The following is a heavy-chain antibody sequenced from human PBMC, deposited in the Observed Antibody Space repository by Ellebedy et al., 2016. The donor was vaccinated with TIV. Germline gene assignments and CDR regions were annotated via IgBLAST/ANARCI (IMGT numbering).Heavy chain of an antibody. Sequence: PGGSLRLSCAASGFTFSSYTMTWVRQAPGKGLEWVSRISRDGDIRGYAASVKGRFTVSRDNAKNTLYLQMNGLRADDSAVYYCATDEGGSYDSWGQGTRVTVSS. CDR3: ATDEGGSYDS. J-gene: IGHJ4*02. CDR2: ISRDGDIR. D-gene: IGHD2-15*01. V-gene: IGHV3-74*01. CDR1: GFTFSSYT.